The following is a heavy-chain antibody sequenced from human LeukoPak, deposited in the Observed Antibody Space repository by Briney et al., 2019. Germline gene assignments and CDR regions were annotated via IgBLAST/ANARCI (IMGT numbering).Heavy chain of an antibody. Sequence: PSETLSLTCTVSGGSISSYYWSWIRQPPGKGLEWIGYIYYSGSTNYNPSLKSRVSISVDTSKNQFSMKLSSVTAADTAVHYCARGRDGYNYGYEYFQHWGQGTLVTVSS. CDR2: IYYSGST. J-gene: IGHJ1*01. V-gene: IGHV4-59*01. CDR1: GGSISSYY. D-gene: IGHD5-24*01. CDR3: ARGRDGYNYGYEYFQH.